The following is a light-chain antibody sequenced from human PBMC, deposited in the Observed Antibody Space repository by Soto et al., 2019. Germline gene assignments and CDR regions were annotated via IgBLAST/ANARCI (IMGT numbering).Light chain of an antibody. CDR2: GAS. Sequence: EIVLTQSPGTLSLSPGERATLSCWASQSVSSSYLAWYQQKPGRAPRLLIYGASSRATGIPDRFSGSGSGTDFTLTISRLEPGDFAVYYCQQYGSSPITFGQGTRLEI. CDR1: QSVSSSY. CDR3: QQYGSSPIT. J-gene: IGKJ5*01. V-gene: IGKV3-20*01.